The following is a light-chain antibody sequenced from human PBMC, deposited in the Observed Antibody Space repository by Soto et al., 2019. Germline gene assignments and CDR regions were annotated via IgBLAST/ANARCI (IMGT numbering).Light chain of an antibody. Sequence: DIQMTQSPSSLSASVGDRVTITCPASQSISSYLNWYQQKPGKAPKLLIYGASSLQSWVPSRFSGSGSGTDFTLTISSLQPEDFATYYCQQSYSTLSWTFGQGTKVEIK. CDR2: GAS. CDR1: QSISSY. CDR3: QQSYSTLSWT. V-gene: IGKV1-39*01. J-gene: IGKJ1*01.